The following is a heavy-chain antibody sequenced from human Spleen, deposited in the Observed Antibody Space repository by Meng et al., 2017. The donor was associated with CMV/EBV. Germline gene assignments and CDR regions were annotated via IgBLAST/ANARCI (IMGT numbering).Heavy chain of an antibody. D-gene: IGHD2-2*01. CDR2: INSDGSST. V-gene: IGHV3-74*01. J-gene: IGHJ6*02. CDR1: EFTFSSYW. CDR3: AKTVGYCNSSRCYGHYSMVL. Sequence: GGSLRLSCAASEFTFSSYWMHWVRQAPGKGLVWVSRINSDGSSTSYADSVKGRFTISRDNAKNTLYLQMNSLRAEDTAVYYCAKTVGYCNSSRCYGHYSMVLWGQGTTVTVSS.